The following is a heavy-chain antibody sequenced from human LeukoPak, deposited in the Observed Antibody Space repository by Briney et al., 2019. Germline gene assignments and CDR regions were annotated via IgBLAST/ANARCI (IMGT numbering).Heavy chain of an antibody. CDR1: GYTFTSYD. CDR3: ARGGSLLSTYYYYYGMDV. V-gene: IGHV1-8*01. CDR2: MNPNSGNT. Sequence: ASVKVSCKASGYTFTSYDINWVRQATGQGLEWMGWMNPNSGNTGYAQKFQGRVTMTRNTSISTAYMELSSLRSEDTAVYYCARGGSLLSTYYYYYGMDVWGQGTTVTVSS. J-gene: IGHJ6*02.